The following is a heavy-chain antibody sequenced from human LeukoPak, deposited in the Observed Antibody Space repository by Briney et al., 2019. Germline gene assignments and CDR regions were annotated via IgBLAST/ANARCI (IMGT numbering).Heavy chain of an antibody. CDR2: ISYDGNNK. D-gene: IGHD1-26*01. CDR1: GFTFSSYT. Sequence: GGSLRLSCSASGFTFSSYTMHWVRQAPGKGLEWVALISYDGNNKYYADSVKGRFTISRDNSKNTLYLQMNSLRAEDTAVYYCTRSREVGATLFDYWGQGTLVTVSS. J-gene: IGHJ4*02. V-gene: IGHV3-30*04. CDR3: TRSREVGATLFDY.